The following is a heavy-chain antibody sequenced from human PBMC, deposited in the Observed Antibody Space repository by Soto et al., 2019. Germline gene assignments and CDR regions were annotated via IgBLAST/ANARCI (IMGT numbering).Heavy chain of an antibody. CDR1: GGTFSSYA. D-gene: IGHD4-17*01. Sequence: QVQLVQSGAEVKKPGSSVKVSCKASGGTFSSYAISWVRQAPGQGLEWMGGIIPIFGTANYAQKFQGRVTITADESXXTXYXXLSSLRSEDTAVYYCARPTGGTTVTTFDYSYGMDVWGQGTTVTVSS. V-gene: IGHV1-69*12. J-gene: IGHJ6*02. CDR3: ARPTGGTTVTTFDYSYGMDV. CDR2: IIPIFGTA.